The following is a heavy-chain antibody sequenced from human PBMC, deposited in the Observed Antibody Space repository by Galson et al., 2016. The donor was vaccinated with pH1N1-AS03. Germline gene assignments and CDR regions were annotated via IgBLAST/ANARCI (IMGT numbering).Heavy chain of an antibody. CDR3: ARLVVLTALRDAWYFDL. CDR1: GVSISSSSHH. V-gene: IGHV4-39*01. D-gene: IGHD2-21*02. J-gene: IGHJ2*01. Sequence: SKTLSLTCTVSGVSISSSSHHWGWIRQPPGKGLEWIGNIYYTGSTYYNPSLKSRVTVSIDPSKNQFSLKVSSVTAADTAVYYCARLVVLTALRDAWYFDLWGRGTLVTVSS. CDR2: IYYTGST.